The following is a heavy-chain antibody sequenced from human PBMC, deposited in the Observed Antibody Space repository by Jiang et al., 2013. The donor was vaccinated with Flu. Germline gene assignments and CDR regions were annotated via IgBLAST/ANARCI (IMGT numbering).Heavy chain of an antibody. V-gene: IGHV4-59*01. J-gene: IGHJ5*02. D-gene: IGHD3-10*01. CDR2: IYYSGTT. CDR1: GGSISSYY. Sequence: GLLKPSETLSLTCTVSGGSISSYYWTWIRQPPGKGLEWIGYIYYSGTTNYNPSLESRVTISVDTSKNQFSLRLISVTPADTAVYYCARGWFGAQYNWFDPWGQGTLVTVSS. CDR3: ARGWFGAQYNWFDP.